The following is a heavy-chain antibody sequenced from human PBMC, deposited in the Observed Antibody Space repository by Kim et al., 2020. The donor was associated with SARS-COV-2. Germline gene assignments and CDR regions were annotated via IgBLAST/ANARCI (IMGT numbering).Heavy chain of an antibody. J-gene: IGHJ4*02. Sequence: SETLSLTCTVSGYSISSGYYWGWIRQPPGKGLEWIGSIYHSGSTYYNPSLKSRVTISVDTSKNQFSLKLSSVTAADTAVYYCARRGRSGWKNKADYWGQGTLVTVSS. CDR2: IYHSGST. D-gene: IGHD6-19*01. CDR1: GYSISSGYY. CDR3: ARRGRSGWKNKADY. V-gene: IGHV4-38-2*02.